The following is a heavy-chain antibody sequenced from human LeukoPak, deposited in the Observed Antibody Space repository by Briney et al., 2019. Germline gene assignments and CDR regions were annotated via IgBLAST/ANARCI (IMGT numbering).Heavy chain of an antibody. V-gene: IGHV4-59*12. CDR3: ARDRPQPPYYFDY. J-gene: IGHJ4*02. CDR1: GGSISSYY. Sequence: SETLSLTCTVSGGSISSYYWSWIRQPPGKGLEWIGYIYYSGSTYYNPSLKSRVTISVDTSKNQFPLKLSSVTAADTAVYYCARDRPQPPYYFDYWGQGTLVTVSS. CDR2: IYYSGST.